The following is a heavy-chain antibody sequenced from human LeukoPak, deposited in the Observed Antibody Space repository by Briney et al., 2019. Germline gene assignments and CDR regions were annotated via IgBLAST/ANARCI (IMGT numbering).Heavy chain of an antibody. CDR2: IIPIFGTA. D-gene: IGHD3-16*02. Sequence: ASVKVSCKASGYTFTGYYMHWVRQAPGQGLEWMGGIIPIFGTANYAQKFQGRVTITADESTSTAYMELSSLRSEDTAVYYCARGIVEGFDYWGQGTLVTVSS. CDR1: GYTFTGYY. CDR3: ARGIVEGFDY. V-gene: IGHV1-69*13. J-gene: IGHJ4*02.